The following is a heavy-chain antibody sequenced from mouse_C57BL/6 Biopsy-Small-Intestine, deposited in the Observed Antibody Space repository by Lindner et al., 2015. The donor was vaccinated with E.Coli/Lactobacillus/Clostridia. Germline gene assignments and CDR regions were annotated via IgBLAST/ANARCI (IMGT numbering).Heavy chain of an antibody. V-gene: IGHV1-84*02. D-gene: IGHD1-1*02. CDR1: GYTFTAHY. CDR3: ARHNIGTRGRWFDP. J-gene: IGHJ3*01. CDR2: INPDSGDT. Sequence: SVKVSCKASGYTFTAHYIHWVRLAPGHGLEWLGRINPDSGDTEYAQEVQGRITMSRDTATSTIYMELSSLRFDDTAVYYCARHNIGTRGRWFDPWGQGTLVTVS.